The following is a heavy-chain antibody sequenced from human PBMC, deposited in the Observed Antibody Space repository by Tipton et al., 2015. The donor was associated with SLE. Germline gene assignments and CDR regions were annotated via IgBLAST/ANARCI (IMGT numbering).Heavy chain of an antibody. CDR1: GGSFSSHY. J-gene: IGHJ6*02. CDR2: IYYGAYGGST. Sequence: TLSLTCTVSGGSFSSHYWSWIRQVPGMGLQRIGYIYYGAYGGSTYYNPSLKGRVSILVDTSKYQFSLKLSSVTAADTAVYYCARAPEGDLLGGMDVWGQGTPVTVSS. CDR3: ARAPEGDLLGGMDV. V-gene: IGHV4-31*03. D-gene: IGHD3-16*01.